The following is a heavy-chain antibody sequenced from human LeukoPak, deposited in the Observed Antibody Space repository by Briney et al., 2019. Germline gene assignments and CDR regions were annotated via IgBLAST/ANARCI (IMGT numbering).Heavy chain of an antibody. CDR1: GGSISSGSYY. D-gene: IGHD2-2*01. J-gene: IGHJ4*02. V-gene: IGHV4-61*02. Sequence: PSETLSLTCTVSGGSISSGSYYWSWIRQPAGKGLEWIGRIYTSGSTNYNPSLKSRVIISVDTSKNQFSLKLSSVTAADTAVYYCARAGVRVVYDYWGQGTLVTVSS. CDR2: IYTSGST. CDR3: ARAGVRVVYDY.